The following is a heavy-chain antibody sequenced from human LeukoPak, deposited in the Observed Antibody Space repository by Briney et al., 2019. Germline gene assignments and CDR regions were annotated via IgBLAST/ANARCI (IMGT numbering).Heavy chain of an antibody. V-gene: IGHV3-23*01. Sequence: GGSLRLSCAASGFTFSGFWMTWVRQAPGKGLEWVSAISGSGGSTYYADSVNGRFTISRDNSKNTLYLQMNSLRAEDTAVYYCAKDKGYWGQGTLVTVPS. CDR3: AKDKGY. CDR1: GFTFSGFW. CDR2: ISGSGGST. J-gene: IGHJ4*02.